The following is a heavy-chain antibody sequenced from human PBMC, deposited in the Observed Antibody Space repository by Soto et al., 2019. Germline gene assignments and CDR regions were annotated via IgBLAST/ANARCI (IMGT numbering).Heavy chain of an antibody. CDR3: ARPARYCSGGSCYSIGDYYYGMDV. CDR2: IIPIFGTA. V-gene: IGHV1-69*13. Sequence: SVEVSCKASGGTFRSYAISWVLEAPGQGLEWMGGIIPIFGTANYAQKFQGRVTITADESTSTAYMGLSSLRSEDTAVYYCARPARYCSGGSCYSIGDYYYGMDVWGQGTTVTVSS. D-gene: IGHD2-15*01. J-gene: IGHJ6*02. CDR1: GGTFRSYA.